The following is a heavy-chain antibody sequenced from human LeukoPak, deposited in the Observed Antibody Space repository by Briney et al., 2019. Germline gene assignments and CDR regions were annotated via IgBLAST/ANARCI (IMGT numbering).Heavy chain of an antibody. CDR3: ARGQWTVAGIFDY. J-gene: IGHJ4*02. D-gene: IGHD6-19*01. V-gene: IGHV4-39*07. CDR2: IYYSGST. Sequence: SETLSLTCTVSGGSISSSSYYWGWIRQPPGKGLEWIGSIYYSGSTYYNPSLKSRVTISVDTSKNQFSLKLSSVTAADTAVYYCARGQWTVAGIFDYWGQGTLVTVSS. CDR1: GGSISSSSYY.